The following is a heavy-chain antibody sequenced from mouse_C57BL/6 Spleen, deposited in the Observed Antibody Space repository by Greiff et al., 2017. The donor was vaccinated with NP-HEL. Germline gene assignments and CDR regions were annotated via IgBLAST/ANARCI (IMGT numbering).Heavy chain of an antibody. D-gene: IGHD4-1*01. CDR1: GYTFTSYW. CDR2: IYPGSGST. V-gene: IGHV1-55*01. CDR3: ARDWVFDY. Sequence: VQLQQPGAELVKPGASVKMSCKASGYTFTSYWITWVKQRPGQGLEWIGDIYPGSGSTNYNEKFKSKATLTADKSSSTAYMQLSSLTSEDSAVYFCARDWVFDYWGQGTTLTVSS. J-gene: IGHJ2*01.